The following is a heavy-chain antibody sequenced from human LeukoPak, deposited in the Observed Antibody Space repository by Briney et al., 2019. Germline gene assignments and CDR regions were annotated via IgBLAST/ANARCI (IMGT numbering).Heavy chain of an antibody. CDR1: GFSLNDYT. J-gene: IGHJ6*04. D-gene: IGHD3-10*02. V-gene: IGHV3-21*01. Sequence: PGGSLRLSCAASGFSLNDYTMNWVRQAPGRGLEWVSSITSRSTYIFYADSVKGRFTISRDNAKNSLFLQMNSLRAEDTAVYYCAELGITMIGGVWGKGTTVTISS. CDR2: ITSRSTYI. CDR3: AELGITMIGGV.